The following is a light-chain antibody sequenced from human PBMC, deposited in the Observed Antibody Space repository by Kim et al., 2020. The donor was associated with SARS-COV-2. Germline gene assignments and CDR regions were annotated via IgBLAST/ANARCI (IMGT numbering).Light chain of an antibody. J-gene: IGLJ1*01. CDR3: QSYDNSLSGYV. CDR2: GDI. V-gene: IGLV1-40*01. CDR1: SSNIGAGYE. Sequence: QRVTISCTGNSSNIGAGYEVHWYQQLPGTAPKLLIYGDINRPSGVPDRFSGSKSGTSASLAITGLQTEDEADYYCQSYDNSLSGYVFGSGTKVTVL.